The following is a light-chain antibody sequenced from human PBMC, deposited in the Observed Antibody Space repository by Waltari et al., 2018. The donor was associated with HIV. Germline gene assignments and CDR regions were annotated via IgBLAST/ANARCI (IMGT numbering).Light chain of an antibody. CDR2: HPT. J-gene: IGLJ3*02. CDR3: LLSYNGTRRV. V-gene: IGLV7-46*01. CDR1: TGTVTSGHN. Sequence: QAVVTQEPSLTVSPGGTVTLTCGSNTGTVTSGHNPGWFQQKPGQAPRTLIYHPTNKQSWTPARFSGSLLGGKAALTLSGAQPEDEAEYYCLLSYNGTRRVFGGGTKLTVL.